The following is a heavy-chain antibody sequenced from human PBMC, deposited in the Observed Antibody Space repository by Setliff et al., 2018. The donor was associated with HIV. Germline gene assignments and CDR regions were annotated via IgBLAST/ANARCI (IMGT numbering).Heavy chain of an antibody. CDR2: AHHRGRT. CDR1: GVSISTNNF. D-gene: IGHD6-13*01. V-gene: IGHV4-4*02. Sequence: SETLSLTCAVSGVSISTNNFWSWVRQPPGKGLEWIGDAHHRGRTNYNPSLKSRVTISVDDSKNEFSLKVTSVTAADTAVYYCALDEAAAGVGQGKFLYWGQGTLVTVSS. CDR3: ALDEAAAGVGQGKFLY. J-gene: IGHJ4*02.